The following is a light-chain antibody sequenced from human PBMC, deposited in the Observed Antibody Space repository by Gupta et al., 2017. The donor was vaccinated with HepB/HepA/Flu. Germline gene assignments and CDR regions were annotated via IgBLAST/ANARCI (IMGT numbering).Light chain of an antibody. J-gene: IGLJ2*01. V-gene: IGLV1-44*01. CDR1: SSNIGSNT. Sequence: QSVLTQPPSASGTPWQRVTISCSGSSSNIGSNTVNWYQQLPGTAPKLLIYSNNQRPSGVPDRFSGSKSGTSASLAISGLQSEDEADYYCAAWDDSVVFGGGTKLTVL. CDR3: AAWDDSVV. CDR2: SNN.